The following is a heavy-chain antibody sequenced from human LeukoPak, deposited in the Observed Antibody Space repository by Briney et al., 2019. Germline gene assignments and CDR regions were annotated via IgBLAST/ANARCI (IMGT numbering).Heavy chain of an antibody. Sequence: GGSLRLSCAASGFTFDDYGMTWVRQAPGKGLEWVSAINWDGSGRDYADSVKGRFTISRDTAKNSLYLHMNTLRAEDTALYFCARDRLGYYYFDYWGRGTLVSVSS. J-gene: IGHJ4*02. CDR3: ARDRLGYYYFDY. V-gene: IGHV3-20*04. D-gene: IGHD1-26*01. CDR2: INWDGSGR. CDR1: GFTFDDYG.